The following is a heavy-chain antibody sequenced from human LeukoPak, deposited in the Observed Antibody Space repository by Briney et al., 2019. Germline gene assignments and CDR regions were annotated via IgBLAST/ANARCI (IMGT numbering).Heavy chain of an antibody. CDR1: GFTFSNYW. D-gene: IGHD6-6*01. CDR3: ARDWNNGAGQQLVDY. J-gene: IGHJ4*02. V-gene: IGHV3-7*01. CDR2: INQDGSEI. Sequence: PGGSLRLSCAASGFTFSNYWMSWVRQAPGKGLEWLANINQDGSEIYYVDSVKGRFTISRDNGKNSLYLQINSLRADDTAVYYCARDWNNGAGQQLVDYWGQGSLVTVSS.